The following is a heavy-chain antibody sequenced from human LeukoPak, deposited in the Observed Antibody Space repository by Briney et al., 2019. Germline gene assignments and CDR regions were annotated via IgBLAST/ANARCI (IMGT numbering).Heavy chain of an antibody. D-gene: IGHD2-15*01. CDR2: LSYDGTNT. J-gene: IGHJ2*01. Sequence: GGSLRLSCVASGFTFSSYSMQWVRQTPGKGLEWVGILSYDGTNTYYGESVKGRFTISRDNAKKSLYLQMNSLRAEDTAVYYCARAVYCSGGGCFWYFDLWGRGTLVTVSS. V-gene: IGHV3-33*05. CDR3: ARAVYCSGGGCFWYFDL. CDR1: GFTFSSYS.